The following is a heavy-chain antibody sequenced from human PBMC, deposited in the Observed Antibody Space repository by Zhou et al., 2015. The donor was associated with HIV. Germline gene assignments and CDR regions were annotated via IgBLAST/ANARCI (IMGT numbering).Heavy chain of an antibody. CDR1: GVTFTNYA. J-gene: IGHJ5*02. V-gene: IGHV1-69*06. CDR2: IIPIFGTA. Sequence: QVQLVQSGAEVKRPGSSVKVSCQASGVTFTNYAISWVRQAPGQGLEWMGGIIPIFGTANYAQKFQGRVTITADKSTSTAYMELSSLRSEDTAVYYCASRYCSGGSCSIDWFDPWGQGTLVTVSS. CDR3: ASRYCSGGSCSIDWFDP. D-gene: IGHD2-15*01.